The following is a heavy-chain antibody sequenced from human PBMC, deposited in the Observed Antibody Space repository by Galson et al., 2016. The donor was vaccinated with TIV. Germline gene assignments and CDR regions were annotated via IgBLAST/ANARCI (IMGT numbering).Heavy chain of an antibody. CDR1: GFTFRSYE. J-gene: IGHJ4*02. V-gene: IGHV3-30*04. CDR2: ISPDERIK. Sequence: SLRLSCAASGFTFRSYEIHWVRQAPGKGLEWVAVISPDERIKLYAKSVTGRFTISRDSSNNMLYLQMNSLRAEDTALYHCARDAFLGSPDYFDFWGQGTLVTVSS. CDR3: ARDAFLGSPDYFDF. D-gene: IGHD3-3*02.